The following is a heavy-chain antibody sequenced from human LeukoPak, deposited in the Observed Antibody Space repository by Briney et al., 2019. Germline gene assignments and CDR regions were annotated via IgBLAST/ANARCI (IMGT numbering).Heavy chain of an antibody. V-gene: IGHV1-69*13. D-gene: IGHD2-21*01. J-gene: IGHJ4*02. CDR2: IIPIFGTA. CDR1: GYTFTGYY. CDR3: ARSRPKYCGGDCYSDY. Sequence: SVKVSCKASGYTFTGYYMHWVRQAPGQGLEWMGGIIPIFGTANYAQKFQGRVTITADESTSTAYMELSSLRSEDTAVYYCARSRPKYCGGDCYSDYWGQGTLATVSS.